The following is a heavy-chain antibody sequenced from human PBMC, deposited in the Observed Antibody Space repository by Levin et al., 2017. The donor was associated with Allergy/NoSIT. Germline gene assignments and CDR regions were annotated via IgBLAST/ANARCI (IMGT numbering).Heavy chain of an antibody. D-gene: IGHD5-24*01. CDR1: RYIFSDYF. V-gene: IGHV1-2*02. Sequence: GESLKISCKASRYIFSDYFIHWVRQAPGQGLEWMGWINPHSGDTKYAQEFQGRVTMTRDTSISTAYMELTRLTSDDPAVYYCARDLYNADSVFGYWGQGPLVTVFS. CDR2: INPHSGDT. J-gene: IGHJ4*02. CDR3: ARDLYNADSVFGY.